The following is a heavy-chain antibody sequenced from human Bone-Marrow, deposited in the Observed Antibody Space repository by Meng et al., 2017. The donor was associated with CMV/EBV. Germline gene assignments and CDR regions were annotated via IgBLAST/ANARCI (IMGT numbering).Heavy chain of an antibody. CDR1: GFTFSSYE. CDR3: ARDLNVGGVYFDC. J-gene: IGHJ4*02. D-gene: IGHD3-16*01. CDR2: ISSSGSTI. V-gene: IGHV3-48*03. Sequence: GVSLRLSCVASGFTFSSYEMNWVRQAPGKGLEWVSYISSSGSTIFYADSVKGRFTISRDNPKNSLYLQMNSLRAEDTAVYYCARDLNVGGVYFDCWGQGTLVTVSS.